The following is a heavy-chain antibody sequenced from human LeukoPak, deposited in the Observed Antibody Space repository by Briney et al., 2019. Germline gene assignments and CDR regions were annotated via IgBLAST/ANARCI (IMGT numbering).Heavy chain of an antibody. CDR1: GGTFSSYT. CDR2: IIPILGIA. J-gene: IGHJ6*02. V-gene: IGHV1-69*02. CDR3: ARGGNYDFWSGYYGSCYYYGMDV. Sequence: SVKVSCKASGGTFSSYTISWVRQAPGQGLEWMGRIIPILGIANYAQKFQGRVTITADKSTSTAYMELSSLRSEDTAVYYCARGGNYDFWSGYYGSCYYYGMDVWGQGTTVTVSS. D-gene: IGHD3-3*01.